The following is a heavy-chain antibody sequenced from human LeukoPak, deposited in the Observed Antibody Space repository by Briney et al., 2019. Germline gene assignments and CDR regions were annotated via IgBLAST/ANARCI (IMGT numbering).Heavy chain of an antibody. CDR1: GFTFSDHC. V-gene: IGHV3-72*01. D-gene: IGHD3-10*01. Sequence: GGSLRLSCAASGFTFSDHCMDWVRQAPGKGLEWVGRTRNKANSYTTEYAASVKGRFTISRDDSKNSLYLQMNSLKTEDTAVYYCARGVGDGDAFDIWGQGTMVTVSS. J-gene: IGHJ3*02. CDR2: TRNKANSYTT. CDR3: ARGVGDGDAFDI.